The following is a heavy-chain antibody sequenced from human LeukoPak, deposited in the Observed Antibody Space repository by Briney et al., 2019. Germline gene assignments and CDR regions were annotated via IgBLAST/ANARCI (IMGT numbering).Heavy chain of an antibody. D-gene: IGHD3-10*01. Sequence: SETLSLTCTVSGGSISTYYWSWIRQPTEKGLEWIGDVYHSGGTNYNPSLKSRVTISVDTSKNQFSLRLTSVTAADTAVYYCARVTPSFAHNWFDPWGQGTLVTVSS. CDR2: VYHSGGT. J-gene: IGHJ5*02. V-gene: IGHV4-59*12. CDR3: ARVTPSFAHNWFDP. CDR1: GGSISTYY.